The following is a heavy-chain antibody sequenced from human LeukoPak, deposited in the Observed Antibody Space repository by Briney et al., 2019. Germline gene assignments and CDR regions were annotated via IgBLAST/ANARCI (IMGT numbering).Heavy chain of an antibody. CDR3: ARERPEIDY. Sequence: GGSLRLSCAASGFTFSSYEMSWVRQAPGKGLEWVSYISSSGSTIYYADSVKGRFTISRDNARNSLYLQMNSLRAEDTAVYYCARERPEIDYWGQGTLVTVSS. CDR1: GFTFSSYE. V-gene: IGHV3-48*03. CDR2: ISSSGSTI. J-gene: IGHJ4*02.